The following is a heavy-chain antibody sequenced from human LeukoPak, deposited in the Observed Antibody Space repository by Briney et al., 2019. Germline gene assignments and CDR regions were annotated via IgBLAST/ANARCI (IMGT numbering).Heavy chain of an antibody. CDR1: GFTFSSYS. CDR3: ASLDIGGYDLYNYYYYMDV. V-gene: IGHV3-21*04. CDR2: ISSSSSNI. Sequence: GGSLRLSCAASGFTFSSYSMNWVRQAPGKGLEWVSSISSSSSNIYYADSVKGRFTISRDNAKNSLYLQMNSLRVEDTAVYYCASLDIGGYDLYNYYYYMDVWGKGTTVTVSS. D-gene: IGHD5-12*01. J-gene: IGHJ6*03.